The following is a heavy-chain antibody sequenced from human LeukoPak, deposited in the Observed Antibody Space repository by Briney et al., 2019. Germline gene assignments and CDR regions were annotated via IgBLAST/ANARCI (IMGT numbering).Heavy chain of an antibody. D-gene: IGHD6-6*01. CDR3: AREYSSSSNYYGMDV. CDR2: ITSSSSYT. J-gene: IGHJ6*02. CDR1: GFTFSSYS. Sequence: GGSLRLSCAASGFTFSSYSMNWVRQAPGKGLEWVSSITSSSSYTYYSDSVRGRFTISRDNAKNTLYLQMSSPRAEDTAVYYCAREYSSSSNYYGMDVWGQGTAVTVSS. V-gene: IGHV3-21*01.